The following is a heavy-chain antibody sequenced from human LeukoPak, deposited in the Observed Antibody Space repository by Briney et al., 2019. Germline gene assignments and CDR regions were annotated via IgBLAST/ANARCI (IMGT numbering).Heavy chain of an antibody. J-gene: IGHJ4*02. CDR1: GGTFSSYA. D-gene: IGHD1-7*01. Sequence: SVKVSCKASGGTFSSYAISWVRQAPGQGLEWMGGIMPIFGTANYAQKFQGRVTITTDESTSTAYMELSSLRSEDTAVYYCAREVLILRTGTTYFDYWGQGTLVTVSS. CDR3: AREVLILRTGTTYFDY. V-gene: IGHV1-69*05. CDR2: IMPIFGTA.